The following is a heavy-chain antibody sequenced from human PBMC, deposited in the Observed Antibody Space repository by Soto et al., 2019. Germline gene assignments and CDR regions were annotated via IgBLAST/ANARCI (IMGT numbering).Heavy chain of an antibody. CDR2: IKSKTDGGTT. CDR1: GFTFSNAW. CDR3: TTEWVAHDFDY. J-gene: IGHJ4*02. D-gene: IGHD2-15*01. V-gene: IGHV3-15*07. Sequence: GGSLRLSCAASGFTFSNAWMNWVRQAPGKGLEWVGRIKSKTDGGTTHYAAPVKGRFTISRDDSKNTRYLQMNSLKTEDTAVYYCTTEWVAHDFDYWGQGTLVTVSS.